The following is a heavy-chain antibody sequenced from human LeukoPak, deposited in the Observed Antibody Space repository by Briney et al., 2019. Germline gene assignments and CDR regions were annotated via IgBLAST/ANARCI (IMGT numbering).Heavy chain of an antibody. D-gene: IGHD2-2*01. CDR1: GYTFTSHY. CDR3: ARDVSSTSSWWFDP. Sequence: ASVKVSCKASGYTFTSHYMHWVRQAPEKGLEWMGIINPTGGSTSYAQKFQGRVTMTRDTSTSTDYMELSSLTCEDTAVYYCARDVSSTSSWWFDPWGQGTLVIVSS. J-gene: IGHJ5*02. V-gene: IGHV1-46*01. CDR2: INPTGGST.